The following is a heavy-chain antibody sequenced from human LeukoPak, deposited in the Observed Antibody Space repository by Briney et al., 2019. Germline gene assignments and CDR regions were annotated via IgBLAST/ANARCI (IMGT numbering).Heavy chain of an antibody. CDR1: GFTFGDYA. J-gene: IGHJ4*02. V-gene: IGHV3-15*01. D-gene: IGHD3-10*01. CDR3: TTDLWTMVRGVTTDY. Sequence: GGSLRLPCTGSGFTFGDYAMSWVRQAPGKGLEWVGRIKSKTDGGTTDYAAPVKGRFTISRDDSKNTLYLQMNSLKTEDTAVYYCTTDLWTMVRGVTTDYWGQGTLVTVSS. CDR2: IKSKTDGGTT.